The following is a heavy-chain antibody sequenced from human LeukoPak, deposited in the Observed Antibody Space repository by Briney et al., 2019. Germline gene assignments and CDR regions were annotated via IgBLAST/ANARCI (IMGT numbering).Heavy chain of an antibody. CDR1: GFTFSDYY. V-gene: IGHV3-23*01. CDR3: AKVRSASCYAALDY. D-gene: IGHD2-2*01. Sequence: GGSLRLSCAASGFTFSDYYMSWIRQAPGEGLEWVSGISNSGGNTYYADSVKGRFTISRDNSKNTLYLQMNSLRAEDTAVYYCAKVRSASCYAALDYWGQGTLVIVSS. J-gene: IGHJ4*02. CDR2: ISNSGGNT.